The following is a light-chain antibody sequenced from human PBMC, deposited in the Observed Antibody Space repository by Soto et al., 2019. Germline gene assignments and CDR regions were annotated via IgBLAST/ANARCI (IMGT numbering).Light chain of an antibody. V-gene: IGKV3-15*01. CDR2: DAS. CDR1: RSVNAD. CDR3: QQYNDWLPVT. Sequence: EIMMTQSPATLSVSPGERATLSCRASRSVNADLAWYQQKPGQAPRLLIYDASTRATGIPARFSGSGSGTEFTLTISSLQSEDFAVYYCQQYNDWLPVTFGQGTRLEIK. J-gene: IGKJ5*01.